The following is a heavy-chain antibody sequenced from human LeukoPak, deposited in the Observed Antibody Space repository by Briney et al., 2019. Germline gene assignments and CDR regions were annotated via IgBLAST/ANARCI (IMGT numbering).Heavy chain of an antibody. J-gene: IGHJ3*02. CDR1: GGSISSSSYY. CDR3: AREGGSSSGVDAFDI. CDR2: IYYSGST. Sequence: SETLSLTCTVSGGSISSSSYYWGWIRQPPGKGLEWIGYIYYSGSTNYNPSLKSRVTISVDTSKNQFSLKLSSVTAADTAVYYCAREGGSSSGVDAFDIWGQGTMVTVSS. D-gene: IGHD1-26*01. V-gene: IGHV4-61*01.